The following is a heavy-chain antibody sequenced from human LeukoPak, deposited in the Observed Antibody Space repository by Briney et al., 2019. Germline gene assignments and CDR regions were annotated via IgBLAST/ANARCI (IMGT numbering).Heavy chain of an antibody. J-gene: IGHJ5*02. V-gene: IGHV1-18*01. Sequence: GASVKVSCKASGYTFTSYGISWVRQAPGQGLEWMGGISAYNGNTNYAQKLQGRVTMTTDTSTSTAYVELRSLRSDDTAVYYCARDPYYDILTGYYSRISWFDPWGQGTLVTVSS. CDR2: ISAYNGNT. CDR1: GYTFTSYG. D-gene: IGHD3-9*01. CDR3: ARDPYYDILTGYYSRISWFDP.